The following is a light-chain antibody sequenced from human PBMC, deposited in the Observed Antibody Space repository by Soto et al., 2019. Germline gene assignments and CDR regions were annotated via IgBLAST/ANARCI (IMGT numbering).Light chain of an antibody. CDR1: SSDVGGYNY. CDR2: EVS. Sequence: QSVLTQPASVSGSPGQSITISCTGTSSDVGGYNYVSWYQQHPGKAPKLMIYEVSNRPSGVSNRFSGSKSGNTASLTISGLQAEDEADYYCAVWDDSLNGLWVFGGGTKVTVL. J-gene: IGLJ3*02. V-gene: IGLV2-14*01. CDR3: AVWDDSLNGLWV.